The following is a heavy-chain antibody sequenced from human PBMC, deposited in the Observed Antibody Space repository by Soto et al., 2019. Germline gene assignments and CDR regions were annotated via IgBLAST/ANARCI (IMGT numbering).Heavy chain of an antibody. Sequence: QVQLVQSGAEVKKPGSSVKVSCKASGGTFSSYSINWVRQAPGQGLEWMGEIIPIFGTANYAEKFQGRVTMTAEESTRTAYMEVSSLRSEDTAVYYCARDGGRHSGGIDYWVQGTLVTVSS. CDR3: ARDGGRHSGGIDY. D-gene: IGHD1-26*01. J-gene: IGHJ4*02. V-gene: IGHV1-69*01. CDR1: GGTFSSYS. CDR2: IIPIFGTA.